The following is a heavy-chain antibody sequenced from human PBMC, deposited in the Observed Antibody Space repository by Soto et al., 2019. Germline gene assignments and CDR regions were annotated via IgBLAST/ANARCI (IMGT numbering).Heavy chain of an antibody. D-gene: IGHD4-17*01. Sequence: QVQLVQSGAEVKKPGSSVKVSCKASGGTFSSYTISWVRQAPGQGLEWMGRIIPILGIANYAQKFQGRVTITADKSTSTAYMELSSLRSEDTAVYYCARDSYSSSTTVTTAYFDYWGQGTLVTVSS. J-gene: IGHJ4*02. V-gene: IGHV1-69*08. CDR1: GGTFSSYT. CDR2: IIPILGIA. CDR3: ARDSYSSSTTVTTAYFDY.